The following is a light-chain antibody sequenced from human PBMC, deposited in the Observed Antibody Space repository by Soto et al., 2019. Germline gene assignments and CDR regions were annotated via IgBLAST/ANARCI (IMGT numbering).Light chain of an antibody. CDR1: QSVSTSY. CDR2: ATS. V-gene: IGKV3-20*01. J-gene: IGKJ1*01. Sequence: IVLTQSPGTLSLSPGERATLSCRASQSVSTSYLTWYQQKPGQAPSLLIYATSNRATGIPDRFSGSGSGTDFTLTISRLEPEDFAVYYCHQYGSSPRTFGQGTKVEI. CDR3: HQYGSSPRT.